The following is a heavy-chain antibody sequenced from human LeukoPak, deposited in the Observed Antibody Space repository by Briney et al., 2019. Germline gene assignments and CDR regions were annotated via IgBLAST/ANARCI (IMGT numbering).Heavy chain of an antibody. D-gene: IGHD5-12*01. J-gene: IGHJ3*02. CDR3: ARGLWLKVAFDI. Sequence: SETLSLTCAVYGGSFSGYYWSWVRQPPGKGLEWVGEINHSGSTNYNPSLTSRVTISVDTSKNQFSLKLSSVTAADTAVYYCARGLWLKVAFDIWGQGTMVTVSS. CDR2: INHSGST. CDR1: GGSFSGYY. V-gene: IGHV4-34*01.